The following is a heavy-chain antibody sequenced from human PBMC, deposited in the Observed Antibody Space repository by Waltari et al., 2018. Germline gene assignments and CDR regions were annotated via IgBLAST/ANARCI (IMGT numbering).Heavy chain of an antibody. D-gene: IGHD3-10*01. CDR2: IRYDGSNK. J-gene: IGHJ6*02. Sequence: QVQLVESGGGVVQPGGSLRLSCAASGFTFSSYGMHWVRQAPGKGLEWVAFIRYDGSNKYYADSVKGRFTISRDNSKNTLYLQMNSLRAEDTAVYYCAKRGDLSVYYYGMDVWGQGTTVTVSS. V-gene: IGHV3-30*02. CDR3: AKRGDLSVYYYGMDV. CDR1: GFTFSSYG.